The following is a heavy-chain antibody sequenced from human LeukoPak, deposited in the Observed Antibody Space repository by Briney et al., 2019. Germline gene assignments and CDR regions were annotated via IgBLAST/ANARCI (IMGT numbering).Heavy chain of an antibody. J-gene: IGHJ4*02. D-gene: IGHD1-26*01. Sequence: GGSLRLSCAASGLTFSSYAMSWVRQAPGKGLEWVSTISGGGGSTYYADSVKGRFTISRDNSKNTLYLQVNSLRAEDTAVYYCAKGGKWDVTPFDYWGQGTLVTVSS. V-gene: IGHV3-23*01. CDR3: AKGGKWDVTPFDY. CDR1: GLTFSSYA. CDR2: ISGGGGST.